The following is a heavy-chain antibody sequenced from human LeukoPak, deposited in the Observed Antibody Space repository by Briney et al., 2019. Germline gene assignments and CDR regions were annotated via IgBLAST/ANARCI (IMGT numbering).Heavy chain of an antibody. Sequence: PSETLSLTCAVYGGSFSGYYWSWIRQPPGKGLEWIGEINHSGSTNYNPSLKSRVTISVDTSKNQFSLKLSSVTAADTAVCYCARAPYIPAAPQRFYYYYGMDVWGQGTTVTVSS. CDR2: INHSGST. V-gene: IGHV4-34*01. D-gene: IGHD2-2*01. CDR3: ARAPYIPAAPQRFYYYYGMDV. CDR1: GGSFSGYY. J-gene: IGHJ6*02.